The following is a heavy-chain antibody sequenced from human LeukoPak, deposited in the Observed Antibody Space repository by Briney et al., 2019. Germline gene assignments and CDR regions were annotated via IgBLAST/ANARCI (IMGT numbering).Heavy chain of an antibody. J-gene: IGHJ4*02. CDR1: GFTFSNYW. CDR3: AKDMYSSSWYDY. CDR2: ISYDGSNK. D-gene: IGHD6-13*01. Sequence: GGSLRLSCAASGFTFSNYWMHWVRQAPGKGLEWVAVISYDGSNKYYADSVKGRFTISRDNSKNTLYLQMNSLRAEDTAVYYCAKDMYSSSWYDYWGQGTLVTVSS. V-gene: IGHV3-30*18.